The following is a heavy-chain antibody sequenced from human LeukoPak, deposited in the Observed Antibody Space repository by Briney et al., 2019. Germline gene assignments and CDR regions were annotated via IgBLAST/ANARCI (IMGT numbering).Heavy chain of an antibody. CDR1: GFSLSTGEVGVG. J-gene: IGHJ3*01. CDR2: IYWDDDK. CDR3: AHPGGPGSFDV. V-gene: IGHV2-5*02. Sequence: SGPTLVNPTQTVTLTCTFSGFSLSTGEVGVGVGWIRQPPGKALEWLALIYWDDDKRYSPSLKSRLTITKDTSKNQVVLTMTNMDPADTATYYCAHPGGPGSFDVWGQGTVVTVSS. D-gene: IGHD3-10*01.